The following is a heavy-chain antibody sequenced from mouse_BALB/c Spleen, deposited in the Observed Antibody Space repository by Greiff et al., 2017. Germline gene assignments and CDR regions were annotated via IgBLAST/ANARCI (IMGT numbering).Heavy chain of an antibody. Sequence: VQLQQSGAELARPGASVKLSCKASGYTFTSYWMQWVKQRPGQGLEWIGAIYPGDGDTRYTQKFKGKATLTADKSSSTAYMQLSSLASEDSAVYYCATGKEDYYAMDYWGQGTSVTVSS. J-gene: IGHJ4*01. D-gene: IGHD1-1*01. CDR1: GYTFTSYW. CDR2: IYPGDGDT. CDR3: ATGKEDYYAMDY. V-gene: IGHV1-87*01.